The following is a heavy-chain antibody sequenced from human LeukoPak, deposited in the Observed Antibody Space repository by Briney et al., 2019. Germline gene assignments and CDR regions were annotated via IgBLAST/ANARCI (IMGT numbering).Heavy chain of an antibody. J-gene: IGHJ4*02. V-gene: IGHV3-9*01. D-gene: IGHD6-6*01. CDR3: AKDATDSSSSPFDY. CDR2: ISWNSGSI. CDR1: GFTFRNYA. Sequence: QAGGSLRLSCAASGFTFRNYAMNWVRQAPGKGLEWVSGISWNSGSIGYADSVKGRFTISRDNAKNSLYLQMNSLRAEDTALYYCAKDATDSSSSPFDYWGQGTLVTVSS.